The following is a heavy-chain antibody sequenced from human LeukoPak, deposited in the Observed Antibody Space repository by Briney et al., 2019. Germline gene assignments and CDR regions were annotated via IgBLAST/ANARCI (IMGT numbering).Heavy chain of an antibody. Sequence: PSETLSLTCTVSGGSISSSSYYWGWIRQPPGKGLEWIGTIYSSGSTYYNPSFASRVTISVDTSKNHFSLKLSSVTAADTAVYYCSRGLVGSYFDYWGQGTLVTVSS. D-gene: IGHD3-10*01. J-gene: IGHJ4*02. CDR1: GGSISSSSYY. CDR2: IYSSGST. V-gene: IGHV4-39*02. CDR3: SRGLVGSYFDY.